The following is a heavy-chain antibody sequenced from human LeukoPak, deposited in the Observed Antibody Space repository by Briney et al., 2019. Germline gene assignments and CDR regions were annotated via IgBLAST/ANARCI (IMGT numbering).Heavy chain of an antibody. CDR3: ARDSSRYDFWSGYLLYNWFDP. J-gene: IGHJ5*02. Sequence: PSETLSLTCTVSGGSISSSSYYWGWIRQAPGKGLEWVANIKQDGSEKYYVDSVKGRFTISRDNAKNSLYLQMNSLRAEDTAVYYCARDSSRYDFWSGYLLYNWFDPWGQGTLVTVSS. V-gene: IGHV3-7*01. D-gene: IGHD3-3*01. CDR2: IKQDGSEK. CDR1: GGSISSSSYY.